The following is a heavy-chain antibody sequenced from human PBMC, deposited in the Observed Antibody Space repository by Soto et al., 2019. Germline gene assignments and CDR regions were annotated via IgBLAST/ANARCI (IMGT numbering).Heavy chain of an antibody. Sequence: ASVKVSCKAAGYTFTTYYMHWVRQAPGQGLEWMGVIDPTHGSTTYAQKFQGRVTMTSDTSTNTVYMELSGLKSEDTAVYYCARVPYDTTGYYAFWGQGTLVTAPQ. D-gene: IGHD3-22*01. V-gene: IGHV1-46*01. CDR3: ARVPYDTTGYYAF. CDR2: IDPTHGST. J-gene: IGHJ4*02. CDR1: GYTFTTYY.